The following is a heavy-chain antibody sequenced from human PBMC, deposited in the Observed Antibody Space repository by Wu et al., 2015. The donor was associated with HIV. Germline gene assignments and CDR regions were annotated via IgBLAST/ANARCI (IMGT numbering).Heavy chain of an antibody. CDR2: INPSGGST. J-gene: IGHJ4*02. CDR1: GYTFTSYY. D-gene: IGHD3-22*01. Sequence: QVQLVQSGAEVKKPGASVKVSCKASGYTFTSYYMHWVRQAPGQGLEWMGIINPSGGSTSYAQKFQGRVTMTRDTSTSTVYMELSSLRSEDTAVYYCARAGRYYDSSGSFDYWGQGTLVTVSS. CDR3: ARAGRYYDSSGSFDY. V-gene: IGHV1-46*03.